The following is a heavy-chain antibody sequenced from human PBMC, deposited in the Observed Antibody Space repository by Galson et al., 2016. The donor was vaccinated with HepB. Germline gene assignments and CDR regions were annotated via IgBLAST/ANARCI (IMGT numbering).Heavy chain of an antibody. CDR3: AKEHYYIDSHGYYDS. CDR1: GFTFADYA. D-gene: IGHD3-22*01. J-gene: IGHJ4*02. V-gene: IGHV3-9*01. Sequence: SLRLSCAASGFTFADYAMHWVRQAPGKGLEWVSSISWNSDSIDYADSVKGRFTISRDNAKNSLYLQMNSLRPEDTALYYCAKEHYYIDSHGYYDSWGRGTLVTVSS. CDR2: ISWNSDSI.